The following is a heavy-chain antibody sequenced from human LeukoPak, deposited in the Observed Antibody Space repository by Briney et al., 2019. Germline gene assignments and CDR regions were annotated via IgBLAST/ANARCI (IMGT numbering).Heavy chain of an antibody. D-gene: IGHD3-3*01. J-gene: IGHJ4*02. V-gene: IGHV3-7*05. CDR2: MKQDGSEK. CDR1: GFTLSSYW. Sequence: GGSLRLSCAASGFTLSSYWMSWVRQAPGKGLEWVANMKQDGSEKYYVDSVKGRFTISRDNAKNSLYLQMNSLRDEDTAIYYCARGWRCSHGLWGQGTLVTVSS. CDR3: ARGWRCSHGL.